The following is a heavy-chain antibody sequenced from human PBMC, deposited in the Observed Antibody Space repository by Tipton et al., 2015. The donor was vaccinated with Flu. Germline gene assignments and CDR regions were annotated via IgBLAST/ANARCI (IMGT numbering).Heavy chain of an antibody. D-gene: IGHD3-22*01. CDR2: IHQSGTT. J-gene: IGHJ5*01. CDR3: AMYYYDSSAYYSQGWFDY. V-gene: IGHV4-38-2*01. CDR1: GYSIASDYY. Sequence: LRLSCSVSGYSIASDYYWGWIRQPPGKGLEWIGSIHQSGTTYYKSSLKSRATISVDTSKNQFSLKLSSVTAADTAVYYCAMYYYDSSAYYSQGWFDYWGQGTLVAVSS.